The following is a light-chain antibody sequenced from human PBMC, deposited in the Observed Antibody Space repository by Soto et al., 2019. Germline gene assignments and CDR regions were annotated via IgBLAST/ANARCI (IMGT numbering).Light chain of an antibody. CDR2: AAS. CDR3: QQYYSYPHP. CDR1: QGISSY. Sequence: AIRMTQSPSSLSASTGDRVTITCRASQGISSYLAWYQQKPGKAPKLLIYAASTVQSGVPSRFSGSGSGTDFTLTISCLQSEDFATYYCQQYYSYPHPFGQGTKLEIK. J-gene: IGKJ2*01. V-gene: IGKV1-8*01.